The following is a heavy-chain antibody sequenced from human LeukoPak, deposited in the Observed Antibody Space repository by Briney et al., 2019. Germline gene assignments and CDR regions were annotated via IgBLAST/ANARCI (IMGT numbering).Heavy chain of an antibody. D-gene: IGHD7-27*01. J-gene: IGHJ3*02. Sequence: ASVKVSCKASGYTFTSYGISWVRQAPGQGLEWMGWISAYNGNTNYAQKLQGRVTMTTDTSTSTAYMELRSLRSDDTAVYYCARDLPSKTGDLPLERDAFDIWGQGTMVTVSS. CDR1: GYTFTSYG. CDR3: ARDLPSKTGDLPLERDAFDI. V-gene: IGHV1-18*01. CDR2: ISAYNGNT.